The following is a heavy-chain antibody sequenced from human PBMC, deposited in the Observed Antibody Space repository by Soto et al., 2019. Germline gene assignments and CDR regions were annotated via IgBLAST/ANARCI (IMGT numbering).Heavy chain of an antibody. V-gene: IGHV1-69*01. CDR2: VSTPFRTS. CDR3: ARVFYYGSGSYSPYGMDV. CDR1: GVSFNNNG. Sequence: QVQLVQSGAEVKQPGSSVKVSCKTSGVSFNNNGIGWVRQAPGHGLEWMGGVSTPFRTSNYARKFQGRISITADASTGTVNMELSSLTSEDTAQYYWARVFYYGSGSYSPYGMDVWGQGTTVTVSS. D-gene: IGHD3-10*01. J-gene: IGHJ6*02.